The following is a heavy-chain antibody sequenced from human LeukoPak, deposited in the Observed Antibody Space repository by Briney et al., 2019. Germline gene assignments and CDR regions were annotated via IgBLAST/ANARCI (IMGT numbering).Heavy chain of an antibody. CDR2: IKQDGSDK. CDR3: VRLATTPTFDY. D-gene: IGHD5-24*01. Sequence: GGSLRLSCAASAFTFNNYWMSWVRQAPGKGLECVANIKQDGSDKYYVDSVKGRFTISRDNAKNSLYLQMNSLRAEDTALYYCVRLATTPTFDYWGQGTLVTVSS. V-gene: IGHV3-7*01. J-gene: IGHJ4*02. CDR1: AFTFNNYW.